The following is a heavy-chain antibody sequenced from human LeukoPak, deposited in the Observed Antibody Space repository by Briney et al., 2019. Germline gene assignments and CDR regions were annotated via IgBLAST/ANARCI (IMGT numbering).Heavy chain of an antibody. D-gene: IGHD7-27*01. J-gene: IGHJ4*02. Sequence: SETLSLTCAVYGGSFSGYYWSWIRQPPGKGLEWIGEINHSGSTNYNPSLKSRVTISVDTSKNQFSLKLSSVTAADTAVYYCARRQLTGQYYFDYWGQGTLVTVST. CDR3: ARRQLTGQYYFDY. CDR2: INHSGST. V-gene: IGHV4-34*01. CDR1: GGSFSGYY.